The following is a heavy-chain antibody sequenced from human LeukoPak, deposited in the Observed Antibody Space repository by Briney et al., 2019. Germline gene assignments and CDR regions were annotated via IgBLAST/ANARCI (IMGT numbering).Heavy chain of an antibody. D-gene: IGHD3-3*01. J-gene: IGHJ4*02. CDR2: ISAYNGNT. V-gene: IGHV1-18*01. CDR1: GYTFTSYG. CDR3: ARDAQYDFWSGYGRY. Sequence: ASVKVSCKASGYTFTSYGISWVRQAPGQRLEWMGWISAYNGNTNYAQKLQGRGTMTTDTSTSTAYMELRSLRSDDTAVYYCARDAQYDFWSGYGRYWGQGTLVTVSS.